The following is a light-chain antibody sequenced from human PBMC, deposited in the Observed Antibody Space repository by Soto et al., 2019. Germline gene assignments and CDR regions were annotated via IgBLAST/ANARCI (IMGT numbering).Light chain of an antibody. CDR3: LQHNSYPWT. CDR2: AAS. Sequence: DIQMTQSPSSLSAFVGDRVTIICRASQGIRNDFSWYQQKPGKAPKRLIYAASSLQSGVPSRFSGSGSGTEFTLTISSLQPEDFATYYCLQHNSYPWTFGQGTKVEIK. V-gene: IGKV1-17*01. CDR1: QGIRND. J-gene: IGKJ1*01.